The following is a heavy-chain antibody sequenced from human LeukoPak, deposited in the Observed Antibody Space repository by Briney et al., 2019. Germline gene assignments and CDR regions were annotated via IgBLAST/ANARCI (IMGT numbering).Heavy chain of an antibody. V-gene: IGHV1-69*02. CDR1: GGTFSSYT. CDR2: IIPILGIA. Sequence: SVKVSCKASGGTFSSYTISWVRQAPGQGLEWMGRIIPILGIANYAQKFQGRVTITADKSTSTAYMELSSLRSEDTAVYYCARMDTDMAVDYWGQGTLVTVSS. CDR3: ARMDTDMAVDY. J-gene: IGHJ4*02. D-gene: IGHD5-18*01.